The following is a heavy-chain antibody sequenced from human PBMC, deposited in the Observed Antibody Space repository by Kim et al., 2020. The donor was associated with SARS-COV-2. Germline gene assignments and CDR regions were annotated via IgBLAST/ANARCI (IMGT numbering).Heavy chain of an antibody. CDR3: AVLWFGELSMLAVREHTSGWSPCY. J-gene: IGHJ4*02. V-gene: IGHV1-3*01. D-gene: IGHD3-10*01. Sequence: ASVKVSCKASGYTFTSYAIHWVRQAPGQRLEWMGWINAGNGNTKYSQKFQGRVTITRDTSASTAYMELRSLRSEDTAVYYCAVLWFGELSMLAVREHTSGWSPCYWGQGTLVTVSS. CDR2: INAGNGNT. CDR1: GYTFTSYA.